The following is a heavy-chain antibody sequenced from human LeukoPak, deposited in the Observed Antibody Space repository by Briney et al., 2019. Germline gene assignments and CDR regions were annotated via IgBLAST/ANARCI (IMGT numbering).Heavy chain of an antibody. J-gene: IGHJ4*02. V-gene: IGHV3-7*01. D-gene: IGHD3-9*01. CDR1: GFTFSSYW. CDR3: AKKEGNLDWLDY. CDR2: IKQDGSKE. Sequence: GGSLRLSCAASGFTFSSYWMRWVRQAPGKGLEWVANIKQDGSKEYYVDSVKGRFTISRDNAKNSLYLQMNSLRAEDTAVYYCAKKEGNLDWLDYWGQGTLVTVSS.